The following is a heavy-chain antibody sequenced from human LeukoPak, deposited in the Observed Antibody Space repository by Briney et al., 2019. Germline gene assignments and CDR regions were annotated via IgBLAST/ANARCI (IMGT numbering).Heavy chain of an antibody. J-gene: IGHJ4*02. CDR1: GFTFSDYD. CDR2: ISGLYTHI. V-gene: IGHV3-69-1*02. D-gene: IGHD3-16*01. CDR3: GRAFPPLRTSSAGDL. Sequence: PGGSLRLSCSASGFTFSDYDMNWVRQAPGKGLEWVSSISGLYTHIYYGDSVKGRFSISRDNAKNSVYLQMNSLGVEDTAIYYCGRAFPPLRTSSAGDLWGQGILVTVSS.